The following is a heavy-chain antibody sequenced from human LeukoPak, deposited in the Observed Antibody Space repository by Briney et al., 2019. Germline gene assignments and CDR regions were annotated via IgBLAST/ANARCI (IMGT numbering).Heavy chain of an antibody. CDR1: GGSFSGYY. CDR3: ARIGGSGYTHY. V-gene: IGHV4-34*01. Sequence: SETLYLTCAVYGGSFSGYYWSWIRQPPGKGLEWIGEINHSGSTNYNPSLKSRVTISVDTSKNQFSLKLSSVTAADTAVYYCARIGGSGYTHYWGQGTLVTVSS. J-gene: IGHJ4*02. CDR2: INHSGST. D-gene: IGHD5-12*01.